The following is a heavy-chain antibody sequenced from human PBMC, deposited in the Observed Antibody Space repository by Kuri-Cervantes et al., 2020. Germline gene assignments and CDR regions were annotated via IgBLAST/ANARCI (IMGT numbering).Heavy chain of an antibody. CDR3: AKAGTTVIGGWFDP. V-gene: IGHV3-7*03. CDR2: IEEDGSGK. D-gene: IGHD1-7*01. Sequence: GESLKISCAASGFTFSSHWMTWVRQAPGKGLEWVANIEEDGSGKYYLGSMKGRFSISRDNVKNSLYLQMNSLRAEDTALYYCAKAGTTVIGGWFDPWGQGTLVTVSS. CDR1: GFTFSSHW. J-gene: IGHJ5*02.